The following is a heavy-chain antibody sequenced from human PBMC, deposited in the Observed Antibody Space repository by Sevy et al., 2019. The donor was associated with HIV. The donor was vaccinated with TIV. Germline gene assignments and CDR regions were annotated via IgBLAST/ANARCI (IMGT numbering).Heavy chain of an antibody. V-gene: IGHV3-33*01. Sequence: GGSLRLSCEASGFTFDTYGMHWVRQIPGKGFEWVAVIWYDGNNKFYADSVKCRFTISKENSKDTLCLQMNRLCIDDTAVYYCAGDNLLPFMVSMVRAALSYSLDDWAQGTLITVSS. CDR3: AGDNLLPFMVSMVRAALSYSLDD. D-gene: IGHD3-10*01. CDR2: IWYDGNNK. CDR1: GFTFDTYG. J-gene: IGHJ4*01.